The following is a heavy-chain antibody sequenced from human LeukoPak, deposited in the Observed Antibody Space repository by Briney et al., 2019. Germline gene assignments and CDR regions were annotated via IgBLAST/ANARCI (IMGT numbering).Heavy chain of an antibody. Sequence: GGSLRLSCAASGFTFSSYSMNWVRQSPRKGLEWVSYISSSSNTKYYADSVMGRFTVSRDNAKNSLYLQVNSLRAEDTAVYFCARATGWDLLVPFDYWGQGTLVTFSS. CDR2: ISSSSNTK. J-gene: IGHJ4*02. D-gene: IGHD1-26*01. CDR1: GFTFSSYS. CDR3: ARATGWDLLVPFDY. V-gene: IGHV3-48*01.